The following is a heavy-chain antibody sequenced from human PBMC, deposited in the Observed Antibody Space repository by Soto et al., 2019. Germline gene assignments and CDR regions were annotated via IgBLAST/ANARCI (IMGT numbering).Heavy chain of an antibody. J-gene: IGHJ6*03. CDR2: IYYSGST. CDR1: GGSISSYY. D-gene: IGHD1-26*01. V-gene: IGHV4-59*12. CDR3: ARGRWELLAALPYMDV. Sequence: SETLSLTCTVSGGSISSYYWSWIRQPPGKGLEWIGYIYYSGSTNYNPSLKSRVTISVDRSKNQFSLQLNSVTPEDTAVYYCARGRWELLAALPYMDVWGQGTTVTVSS.